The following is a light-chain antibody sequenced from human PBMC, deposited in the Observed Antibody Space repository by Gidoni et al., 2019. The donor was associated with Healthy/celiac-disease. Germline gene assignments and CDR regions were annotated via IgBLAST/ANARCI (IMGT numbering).Light chain of an antibody. J-gene: IGKJ2*01. CDR3: QQYNNWPYT. V-gene: IGKV3-15*01. CDR1: QSVSSN. CDR2: GAS. Sequence: ELVMTQSPATLSVSPGESATLSCRASQSVSSNLAWYQQKPGQAPRLLIYGASTRATGIPARFSGSGSGTECTLTISSLQSEDFAVYYCQQYNNWPYTFGQGTKLEIK.